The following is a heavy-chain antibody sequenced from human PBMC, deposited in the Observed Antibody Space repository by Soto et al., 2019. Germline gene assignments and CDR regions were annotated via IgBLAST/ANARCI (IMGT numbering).Heavy chain of an antibody. J-gene: IGHJ3*01. Sequence: QLQLQESGPGLVKPSETLSLTCTVSGGSISSSTYYWGWIRQPPGKGLDWIGSIYYTGSTYYNPSLTSRVSISVDTSKNQFSLRLSSVTAADTALYYCTRQGPYYDILTGYSSDTFDVWGQGTMVTVSS. CDR2: IYYTGST. V-gene: IGHV4-39*01. CDR1: GGSISSSTYY. D-gene: IGHD3-9*01. CDR3: TRQGPYYDILTGYSSDTFDV.